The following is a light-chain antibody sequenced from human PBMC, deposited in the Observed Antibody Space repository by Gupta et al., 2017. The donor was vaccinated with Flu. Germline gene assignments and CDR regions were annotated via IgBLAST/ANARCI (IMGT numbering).Light chain of an antibody. CDR2: EVS. CDR1: TYDIGGYNY. J-gene: IGLJ2*01. V-gene: IGLV2-14*01. Sequence: QSALTQPASVSGSPGQSISISCTGTTYDIGGYNYVSWYQQHPGKAPKLMIYEVSNRPSGVSYRFSGSKSGHTASLTISGLRAEDEADYYCTSYTSTNSLVFGGGTKLTVL. CDR3: TSYTSTNSLV.